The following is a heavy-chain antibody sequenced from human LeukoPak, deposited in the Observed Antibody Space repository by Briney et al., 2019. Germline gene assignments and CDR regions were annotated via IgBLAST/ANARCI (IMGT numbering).Heavy chain of an antibody. CDR2: SYNSGST. D-gene: IGHD6-19*01. J-gene: IGHJ4*02. CDR3: AREPPGIAVTGTGYFDY. CDR1: GGSVSSYC. Sequence: SETLSLTCTVSGGSVSSYCCNWIRQSAGTGQGWIGRSYNSGSTNYNPALKSGVSMSVGTSKNQFSLRLSYVTAADTAVYYCAREPPGIAVTGTGYFDYGCQGTLVMVSA. V-gene: IGHV4-4*07.